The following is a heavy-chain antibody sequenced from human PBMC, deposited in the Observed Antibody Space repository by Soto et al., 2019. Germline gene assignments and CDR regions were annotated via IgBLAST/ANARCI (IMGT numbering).Heavy chain of an antibody. D-gene: IGHD3-22*01. Sequence: TLSLTCTVSGGSFSSGRYYWSWIQQPPGKGLEWIGYIYYSGSSNYNPSLKSRVTISVDTSKNQFSLKLSSVTAADTAVYYCARDTMITMGYDYWGQGTLVTVSS. V-gene: IGHV4-61*01. CDR1: GGSFSSGRYY. CDR2: IYYSGSS. CDR3: ARDTMITMGYDY. J-gene: IGHJ4*02.